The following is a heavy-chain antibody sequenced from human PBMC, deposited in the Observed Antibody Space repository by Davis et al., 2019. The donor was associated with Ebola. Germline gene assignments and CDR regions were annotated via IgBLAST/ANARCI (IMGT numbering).Heavy chain of an antibody. D-gene: IGHD6-6*01. Sequence: PGGSLRLSCAASGFTFSSYAMSWVRQAPGKGLEWVANIKQDGSEKYYVDSVKGRFTISRDNAKNSLYLQMNSLRAEDTAVYYCARDREYSSSPPFDYWGQGTLVTVSS. CDR3: ARDREYSSSPPFDY. CDR2: IKQDGSEK. V-gene: IGHV3-7*01. CDR1: GFTFSSYA. J-gene: IGHJ4*02.